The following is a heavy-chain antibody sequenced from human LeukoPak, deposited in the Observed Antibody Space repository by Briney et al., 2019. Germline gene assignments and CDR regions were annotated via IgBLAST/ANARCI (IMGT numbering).Heavy chain of an antibody. CDR1: GGSISSYY. CDR2: IYTSGST. CDR3: AGDRANGDPLYYYYGMDV. J-gene: IGHJ6*02. D-gene: IGHD4-17*01. Sequence: PSETLSLTCTVSGGSISSYYWTWIRQPAGKGLEWIGCIYTSGSTNYTPSLKSRVTMSVDTSNNQFSLKLSSVTAADTAVYYCAGDRANGDPLYYYYGMDVWGQGTTVTV. V-gene: IGHV4-4*07.